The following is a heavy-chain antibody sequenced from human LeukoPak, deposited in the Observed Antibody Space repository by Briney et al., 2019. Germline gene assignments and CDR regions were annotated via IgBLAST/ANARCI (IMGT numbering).Heavy chain of an antibody. V-gene: IGHV4-59*01. CDR1: GGSISSYY. Sequence: SETLSLTCTVSGGSISSYYWSWIRQPPGKGLEGIGYIYYSGSTNYNPSLKSRVTISVDTSKNQFSLKLSSVTAADTAVYYCARTSMVRGVIKFPFPFDYWGQGTLVTVSS. D-gene: IGHD3-10*01. CDR2: IYYSGST. CDR3: ARTSMVRGVIKFPFPFDY. J-gene: IGHJ4*02.